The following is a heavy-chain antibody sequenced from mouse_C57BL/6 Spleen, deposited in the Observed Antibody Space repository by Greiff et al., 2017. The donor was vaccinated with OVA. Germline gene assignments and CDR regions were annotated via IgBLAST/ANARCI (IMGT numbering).Heavy chain of an antibody. D-gene: IGHD1-1*01. CDR3: ARSTVVAHLDY. CDR1: GYTFTSDW. Sequence: VQLQQPGAELVMPGASVKLSCKASGYTFTSDWMHWVKQRPGQGLEWIGEIDPSYSYTNYNQKFKGNSTLTVDKSSSTAYMQISSLTSEDSAVYYCARSTVVAHLDYWGQGTTLTVYS. J-gene: IGHJ2*01. CDR2: IDPSYSYT. V-gene: IGHV1-69*01.